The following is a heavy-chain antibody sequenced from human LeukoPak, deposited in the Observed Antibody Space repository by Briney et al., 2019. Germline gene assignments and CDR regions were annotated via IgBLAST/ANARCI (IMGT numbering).Heavy chain of an antibody. CDR2: IYYSGST. V-gene: IGHV4-59*01. CDR3: ARKLYSSSWYKAFDI. D-gene: IGHD6-13*01. Sequence: SETLSLTCTVSGGSISSYYWSWIRQLPGKGLEWIGYIYYSGSTNYNPSLKSRVTISVDTSKNQFSLKLSSVTAADTAVYYCARKLYSSSWYKAFDIWGQGTMVTVSS. CDR1: GGSISSYY. J-gene: IGHJ3*02.